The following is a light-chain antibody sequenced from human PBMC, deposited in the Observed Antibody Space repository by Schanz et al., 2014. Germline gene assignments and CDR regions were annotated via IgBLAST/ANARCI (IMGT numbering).Light chain of an antibody. J-gene: IGLJ3*02. CDR1: SSDVGNYNL. V-gene: IGLV2-23*02. CDR3: CSYAGSYTWV. CDR2: DVS. Sequence: QSALTQPASVSGSPGQSITISCTGTSSDVGNYNLVSWYQQHPGKAPKLMIYDVSNRPSGVSNRFSGSKSGNTASLTISGLQAEDEADYYCCSYAGSYTWVFGGGTKLTVL.